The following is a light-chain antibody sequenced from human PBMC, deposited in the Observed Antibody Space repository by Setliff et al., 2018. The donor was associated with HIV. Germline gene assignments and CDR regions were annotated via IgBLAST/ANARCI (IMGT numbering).Light chain of an antibody. CDR2: EVS. CDR3: SSYTSSSTLV. Sequence: QSALTQPASVSGSPGQSITVSCSGTSSDVGAYTYASWYQHHPGKAPKLLIYEVSNRPSGVSNRFSGSKSGNTASLTISGLQAEDEADYYCSSYTSSSTLVFGTGTKSPS. J-gene: IGLJ1*01. V-gene: IGLV2-14*01. CDR1: SSDVGAYTY.